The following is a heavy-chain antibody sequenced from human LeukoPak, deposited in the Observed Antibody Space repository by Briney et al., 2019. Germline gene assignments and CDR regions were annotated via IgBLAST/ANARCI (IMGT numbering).Heavy chain of an antibody. J-gene: IGHJ4*02. V-gene: IGHV3-23*01. Sequence: PGGSLRLSCTVSGFSLSSYAMSWVRRAPGKGLEWVSATRSSDDGKYYADSVRGRFTISRDNSRNTMYLQMNSLRAEDAAVYYCAKAPVTSCRGAFCYPFDSWGQGTLVTVSS. CDR2: TRSSDDGK. CDR3: AKAPVTSCRGAFCYPFDS. D-gene: IGHD2-15*01. CDR1: GFSLSSYA.